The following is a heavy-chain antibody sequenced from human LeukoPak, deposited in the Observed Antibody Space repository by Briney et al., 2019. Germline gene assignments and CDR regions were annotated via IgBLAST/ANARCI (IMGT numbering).Heavy chain of an antibody. V-gene: IGHV4-39*07. D-gene: IGHD4-17*01. CDR3: AREERSTTVTSKGYYYYGMDV. Sequence: SETLSLTCTVSGGSISSSSYYWGWIRQPPGKGLEWIGSIYYSGSTYYNPSLKSRVTISVGTSKNQFSLKLSSVTAADTAAYYCAREERSTTVTSKGYYYYGMDVWGQGTTVTVSS. CDR1: GGSISSSSYY. CDR2: IYYSGST. J-gene: IGHJ6*02.